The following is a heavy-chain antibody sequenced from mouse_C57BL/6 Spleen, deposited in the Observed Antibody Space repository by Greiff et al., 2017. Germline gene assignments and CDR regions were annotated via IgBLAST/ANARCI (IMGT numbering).Heavy chain of an antibody. CDR3: AREGGTAQAFDY. Sequence: QVQLQQPGAELVKPGASVKLSCKASGYTFTSYWMHWVKQRPGQGLEWIGMIHPSSGSTNYNKKFKSKATLTVDKSSSTAYMQLSSLTSEDSAVYYCAREGGTAQAFDYWGQGTTLTVSA. V-gene: IGHV1-64*01. CDR2: IHPSSGST. D-gene: IGHD3-2*02. CDR1: GYTFTSYW. J-gene: IGHJ2*01.